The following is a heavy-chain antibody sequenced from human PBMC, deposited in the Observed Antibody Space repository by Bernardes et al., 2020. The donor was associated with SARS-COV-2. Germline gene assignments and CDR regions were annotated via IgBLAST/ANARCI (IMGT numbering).Heavy chain of an antibody. CDR2: LSNSGITT. J-gene: IGHJ6*02. CDR3: ATGEGSTRSMPPYYYYYGLNV. D-gene: IGHD2-2*01. Sequence: GGSLRLSCAASGLTFSTYAMSWVRQAPGKGLEWVSALSNSGITTYYADSVKGRFTISRDNSKNTVYLQMNSLRVEDTAVYYCATGEGSTRSMPPYYYYYGLNVWGQGTTVTVSS. CDR1: GLTFSTYA. V-gene: IGHV3-23*01.